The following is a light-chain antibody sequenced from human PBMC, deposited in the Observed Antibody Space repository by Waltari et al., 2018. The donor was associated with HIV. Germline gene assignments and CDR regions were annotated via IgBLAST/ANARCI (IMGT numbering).Light chain of an antibody. J-gene: IGLJ2*01. V-gene: IGLV2-23*02. CDR1: FSDVGNYNL. CDR2: EVT. Sequence: QSALTQPASVSGSPGQSITISCTGTFSDVGNYNLVPWYQKHPGEAPKIMIYEVTKRPSGVSSRFSGSKSGNTASLTIAGLQAEDEADYYCCSYAGSRIHVVFGGGTKLTVL. CDR3: CSYAGSRIHVV.